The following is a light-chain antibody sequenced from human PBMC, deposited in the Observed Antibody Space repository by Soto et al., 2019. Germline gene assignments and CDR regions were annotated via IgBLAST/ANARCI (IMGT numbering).Light chain of an antibody. CDR3: QQYGSSPIT. CDR1: QSVNTN. Sequence: EVVMTQSPATLSASPGERATLSCRASQSVNTNLAWYQKKPGQAPTVLVYAASIRATGIPDRFSGSGSGTDFTLTISRLEPEDFAVYYCQQYGSSPITFGQGTRRRL. V-gene: IGKV3-20*01. J-gene: IGKJ5*01. CDR2: AAS.